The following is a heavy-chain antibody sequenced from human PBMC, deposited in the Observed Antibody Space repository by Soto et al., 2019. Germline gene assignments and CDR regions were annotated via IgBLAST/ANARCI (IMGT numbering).Heavy chain of an antibody. CDR1: GYTFTSYA. CDR3: ASIPIMITFGGVDAYYFDY. D-gene: IGHD3-16*01. CDR2: INAGNGNT. J-gene: IGHJ4*02. Sequence: ASVKVSCKASGYTFTSYAMHWVRQAPGQRLEWMGWINAGNGNTKYSQKFQGRVTITRDTSASTAYMELSSLRSEDTAVYYCASIPIMITFGGVDAYYFDYWGQGTLVTVSS. V-gene: IGHV1-3*01.